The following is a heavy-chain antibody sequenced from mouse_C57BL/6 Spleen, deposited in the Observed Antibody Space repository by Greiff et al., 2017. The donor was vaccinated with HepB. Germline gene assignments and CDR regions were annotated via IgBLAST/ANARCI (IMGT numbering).Heavy chain of an antibody. V-gene: IGHV1-54*01. J-gene: IGHJ2*01. CDR3: ARSTVVAKDY. Sequence: QLQQSGAELVRPGTSVKVSCKASGYAFTNYLIEWVKQRPGQGLEWIGVINPGSGGTNYNEKFKGKATLTADKSSSTAYMQPSSLTSEDAAVYVCARSTVVAKDYWGQGTTLTVSS. CDR2: INPGSGGT. CDR1: GYAFTNYL. D-gene: IGHD1-1*01.